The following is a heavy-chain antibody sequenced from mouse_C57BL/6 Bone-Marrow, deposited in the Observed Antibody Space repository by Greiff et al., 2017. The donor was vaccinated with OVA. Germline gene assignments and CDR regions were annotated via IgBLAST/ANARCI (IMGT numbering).Heavy chain of an antibody. D-gene: IGHD2-1*01. V-gene: IGHV8-8*01. CDR1: GFSLSTFGMG. CDR3: ARIDCYYGLYYFDY. Sequence: QVTLKESGPGILQPSQTLSLTCSFSGFSLSTFGMGVGWIRQPSGKGLEWLVHIWWDDDKYYNPALKSRLTISKDTSKNQVFLKIANVDTADTATYYCARIDCYYGLYYFDYWGQGTTLTVSS. J-gene: IGHJ2*01. CDR2: IWWDDDK.